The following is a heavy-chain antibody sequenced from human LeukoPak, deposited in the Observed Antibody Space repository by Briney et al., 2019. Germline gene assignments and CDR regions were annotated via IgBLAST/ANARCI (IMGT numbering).Heavy chain of an antibody. CDR3: ARDFGSSWPEGGSNWFDP. Sequence: SETLSLTCTVSGGSISSYYWSWIRQPVGKGLEWIGRIYTSGSTNYNPSLKSRVTMSVDTSKNQFSLKLSSVTAADTAVYYCARDFGSSWPEGGSNWFDPWGQGTLVTVSS. D-gene: IGHD6-13*01. CDR1: GGSISSYY. CDR2: IYTSGST. J-gene: IGHJ5*02. V-gene: IGHV4-4*07.